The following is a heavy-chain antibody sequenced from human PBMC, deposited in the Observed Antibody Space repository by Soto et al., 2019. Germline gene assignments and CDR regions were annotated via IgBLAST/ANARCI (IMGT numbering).Heavy chain of an antibody. V-gene: IGHV3-15*07. Sequence: EVQLVESGGGLVKPGGSLRLSCAASGFTFSNAWMNWVRQAPGKGLEWVGRIKSKTDGGTTDYAAPVKGRFTISRDDSKNTLYLQMNSLKTEDTAVYYCTTENDVLRFLEWLSRGYFDYWGQGTLVTVSS. CDR2: IKSKTDGGTT. J-gene: IGHJ4*02. CDR3: TTENDVLRFLEWLSRGYFDY. D-gene: IGHD3-3*01. CDR1: GFTFSNAW.